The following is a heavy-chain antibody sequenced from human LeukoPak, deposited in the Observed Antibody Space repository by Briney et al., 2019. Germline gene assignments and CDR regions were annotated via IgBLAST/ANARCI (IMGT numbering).Heavy chain of an antibody. CDR3: ARDRRGSGSPHLHY. CDR1: GYTFTSYD. Sequence: ASVKVSCKASGYTFTSYDINWVRQATGQGLEWMGWMNPNSGNTGYAQKFQGRVTITRNTSISTAYMELSRLRSDDTAVYYCARDRRGSGSPHLHYWGQGTLVTVSS. J-gene: IGHJ4*02. CDR2: MNPNSGNT. V-gene: IGHV1-8*03. D-gene: IGHD3-10*01.